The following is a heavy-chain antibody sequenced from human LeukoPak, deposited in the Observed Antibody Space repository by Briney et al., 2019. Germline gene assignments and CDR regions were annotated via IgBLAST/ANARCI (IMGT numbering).Heavy chain of an antibody. V-gene: IGHV4-34*01. Sequence: GSLRLSCAASGFTVSSNYMSWVRQAPGKGLEWIGEINHSGSTNYNPSLKSRVTISVDTSKNQFSLKLSSVTAADTAVYYCARGRVDYDFWSGYYNFDYWGQGTLVTVSS. CDR3: ARGRVDYDFWSGYYNFDY. D-gene: IGHD3-3*01. J-gene: IGHJ4*02. CDR1: GFTVSSNY. CDR2: INHSGST.